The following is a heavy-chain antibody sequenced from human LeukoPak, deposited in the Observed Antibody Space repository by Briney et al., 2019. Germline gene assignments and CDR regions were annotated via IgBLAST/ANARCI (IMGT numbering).Heavy chain of an antibody. V-gene: IGHV3-7*01. D-gene: IGHD3-10*01. CDR3: ARGDVSFADCAY. CDR1: GFTLSSYW. Sequence: PGGSLRLSCAASGFTLSSYWMSWVRQAPGKGLEWVANINQDGGGKYYVDSLKGRFTISRDNAENSLYLQMNSLRAEDTAVYYCARGDVSFADCAYWGQGTLVTV. J-gene: IGHJ4*02. CDR2: INQDGGGK.